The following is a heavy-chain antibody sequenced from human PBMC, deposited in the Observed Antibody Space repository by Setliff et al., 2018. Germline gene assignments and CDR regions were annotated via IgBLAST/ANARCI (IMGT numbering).Heavy chain of an antibody. V-gene: IGHV4-39*01. CDR3: RFWSGYYKNDY. CDR2: VSYFGAS. J-gene: IGHJ4*02. Sequence: TSETLSLTCTVSDVSISDTTYYWAWVRLPPGKGLEWIGTVSYFGASYSNPSLKSRLNISLDKSANRFSLNLASVTAADTAVYYCRFWSGYYKNDYWGQGTLVTVSS. CDR1: DVSISDTTYY. D-gene: IGHD3-3*01.